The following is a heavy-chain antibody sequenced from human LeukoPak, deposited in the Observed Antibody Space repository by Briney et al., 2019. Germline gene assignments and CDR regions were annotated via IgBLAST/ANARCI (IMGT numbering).Heavy chain of an antibody. CDR3: ARSEQLVDDNWRRNHYYYYMDV. Sequence: GGSLRLSCAASGFTFSSYSMNWVRQAPGKGLEWVSSISSSSSYIYYADSVKGRFTISRDNAKNSLYLQMNSLRAEDTAVYYCARSEQLVDDNWRRNHYYYYMDVWGKGTTVTVSS. D-gene: IGHD6-6*01. CDR1: GFTFSSYS. CDR2: ISSSSSYI. V-gene: IGHV3-21*01. J-gene: IGHJ6*03.